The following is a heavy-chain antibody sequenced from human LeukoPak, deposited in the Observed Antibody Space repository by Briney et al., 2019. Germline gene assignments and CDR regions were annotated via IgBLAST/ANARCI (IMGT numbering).Heavy chain of an antibody. CDR1: GYSFTNYW. Sequence: GESLRISCKGSGYSFTNYWITWVRQMPGKGLEWMGRIDPSDSFTNYSPSFQGHVTISADRSISTAYLQWNSLKASDTAMYYCARLMMGRTGTIDYWGQGTLVTVSS. CDR2: IDPSDSFT. D-gene: IGHD1/OR15-1a*01. CDR3: ARLMMGRTGTIDY. V-gene: IGHV5-10-1*01. J-gene: IGHJ4*02.